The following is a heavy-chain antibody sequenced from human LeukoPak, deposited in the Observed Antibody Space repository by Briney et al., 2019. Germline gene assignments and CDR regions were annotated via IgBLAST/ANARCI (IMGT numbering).Heavy chain of an antibody. CDR3: ARDLDPYYDSSGSDY. CDR2: IWYDGSNK. V-gene: IGHV3-33*01. D-gene: IGHD3-22*01. CDR1: GFTFSSYG. Sequence: GGSLRLSCAASGFTFSSYGMHWVRQAPGKGLGWVVVIWYDGSNKYYADSVKGRFTISRDNSKNTLCLQMNSLRAEDTAVYYCARDLDPYYDSSGSDYWGQGTLVTVSS. J-gene: IGHJ4*02.